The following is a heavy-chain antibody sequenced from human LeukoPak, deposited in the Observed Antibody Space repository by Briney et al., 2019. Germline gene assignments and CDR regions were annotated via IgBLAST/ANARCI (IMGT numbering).Heavy chain of an antibody. Sequence: SETLSLTCAVSGYSISSGYYWGWIRQPPGKGLEWIGSIYHSGSTYYDPSLKSRVTISVDTSKNQFSLKLSSVTAADTAVYYCARGLIAAAGTFDYWGQGTLVTVSS. V-gene: IGHV4-38-2*01. CDR3: ARGLIAAAGTFDY. J-gene: IGHJ4*02. D-gene: IGHD6-13*01. CDR1: GYSISSGYY. CDR2: IYHSGST.